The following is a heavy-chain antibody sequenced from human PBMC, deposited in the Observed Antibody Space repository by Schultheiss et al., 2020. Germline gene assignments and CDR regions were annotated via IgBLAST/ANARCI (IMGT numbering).Heavy chain of an antibody. Sequence: GSLRLSCAASGVTVGNNYMSWVRQAPGKGLEWVSVMYSGGATSYADSVKGRFTISRDSSKNTVYLQMERLRVDDTAVYFCARDPPAIRAGTWGWGQGTLVTVSS. CDR2: MYSGGAT. CDR3: ARDPPAIRAGTWG. V-gene: IGHV3-53*01. J-gene: IGHJ4*02. D-gene: IGHD2-2*02. CDR1: GVTVGNNY.